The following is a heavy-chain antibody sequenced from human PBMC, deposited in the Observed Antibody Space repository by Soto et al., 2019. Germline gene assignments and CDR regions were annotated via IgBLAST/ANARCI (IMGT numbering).Heavy chain of an antibody. V-gene: IGHV3-9*01. J-gene: IGHJ4*02. CDR3: AKGTYSSSWYGLQYYFDY. CDR2: ISWKSGSI. CDR1: GFTFDDYA. D-gene: IGHD6-13*01. Sequence: EVQLVESGGGLVQPGRSLRLSCAASGFTFDDYAMHWVRQAPGKGLEWVSGISWKSGSIGYADSVKGRLTISRDNAKNSLYLQMNSLRAEDTALYYCAKGTYSSSWYGLQYYFDYWGQGTLVTVSS.